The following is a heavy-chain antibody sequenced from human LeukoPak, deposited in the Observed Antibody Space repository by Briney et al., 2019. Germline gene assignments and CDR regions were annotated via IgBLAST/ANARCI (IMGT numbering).Heavy chain of an antibody. V-gene: IGHV3-66*01. CDR2: IYGGGTT. D-gene: IGHD4-23*01. CDR3: ARDPDYGGNVWFDP. CDR1: GFTVSYNN. Sequence: GGSLRLSCVASGFTVSYNNMSWVRQAPGKGLEWVSIIYGGGTTYYADSVKGRFTISRDNSKNTLYLQMNSLRAEDTAVYYCARDPDYGGNVWFDPWGQGTLVTVSS. J-gene: IGHJ5*02.